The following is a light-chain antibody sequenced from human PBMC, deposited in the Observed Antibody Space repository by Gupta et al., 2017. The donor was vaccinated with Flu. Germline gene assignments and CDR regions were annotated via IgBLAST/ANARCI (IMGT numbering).Light chain of an antibody. V-gene: IGLV1-44*01. J-gene: IGLJ3*02. Sequence: QSVLTQPPSASGTPGQRVTISCSGSSSNIGTNTVNWYQQLPGTAPKLLIYSNNERPSGVPDRFSGSKSGTSASLAISGLQSEDEADYYCAGWDDSLNGRVFGGGTKLTGL. CDR1: SSNIGTNT. CDR3: AGWDDSLNGRV. CDR2: SNN.